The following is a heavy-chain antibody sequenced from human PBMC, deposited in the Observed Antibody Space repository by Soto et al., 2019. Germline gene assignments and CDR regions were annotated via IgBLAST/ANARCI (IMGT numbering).Heavy chain of an antibody. V-gene: IGHV3-23*01. J-gene: IGHJ5*02. CDR1: GFTFSSYA. Sequence: RLSCAASGFTFSSYAMSWVRQAPVKGLEWVSAISGSGGSTYYADSVKGRFTISRDNSKNTLYLQMNSLRAEDTAVYYCAKGFTSRRCGNWFERCGQGTLVPFSS. CDR2: ISGSGGST. D-gene: IGHD3-10*01. CDR3: AKGFTSRRCGNWFER.